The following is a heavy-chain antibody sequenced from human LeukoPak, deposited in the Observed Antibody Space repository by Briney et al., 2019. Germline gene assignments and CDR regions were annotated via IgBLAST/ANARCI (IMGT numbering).Heavy chain of an antibody. CDR2: IYPGDSDT. J-gene: IGHJ4*02. V-gene: IGHV5-51*01. Sequence: GESLKISCKGSGYSFTSYWIGWVRQMPGKGLEWMGIIYPGDSDTRYSPSFQGQVTISADKSISTAYLQWSSLKASDTAMYYCARPGYYGTGRSGNFDYWGQGTLVTVSS. D-gene: IGHD3-10*01. CDR1: GYSFTSYW. CDR3: ARPGYYGTGRSGNFDY.